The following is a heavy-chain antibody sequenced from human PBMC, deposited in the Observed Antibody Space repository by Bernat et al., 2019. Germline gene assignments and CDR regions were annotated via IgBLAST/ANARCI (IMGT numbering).Heavy chain of an antibody. CDR3: AKASPYGTTWYGRVDV. CDR2: VRGSDGST. Sequence: EVQLLESGGGLVQPGGSLRLSCAASGFTFSNYALTWVRQAPGKGLEWVSAVRGSDGSTYYADSVKGRFIMSRDRSRDIMDLQMNSLRPEDTAVYYCAKASPYGTTWYGRVDVWGQGTTVTVSS. J-gene: IGHJ6*02. CDR1: GFTFSNYA. V-gene: IGHV3-23*01. D-gene: IGHD6-13*01.